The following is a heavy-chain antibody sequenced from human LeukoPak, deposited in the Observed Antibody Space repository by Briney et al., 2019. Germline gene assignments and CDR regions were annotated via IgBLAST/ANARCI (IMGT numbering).Heavy chain of an antibody. V-gene: IGHV1-18*01. D-gene: IGHD2-2*01. J-gene: IGHJ3*02. CDR3: ASCSTSCNSMSAFDI. CDR1: GYTFTSYG. Sequence: ASVKVSCKASGYTFTSYGISWVRQAPGQGLEWMGWISAYNGNTNYAQKLQGRVTMTTDTSTSTAYMELRSLRSDDTAVYYCASCSTSCNSMSAFDIWGQGAMVTVSS. CDR2: ISAYNGNT.